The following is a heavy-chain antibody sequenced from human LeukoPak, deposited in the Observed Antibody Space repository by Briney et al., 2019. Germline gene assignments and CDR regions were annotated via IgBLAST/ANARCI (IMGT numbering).Heavy chain of an antibody. CDR2: IIPIFGTA. Sequence: GASVKVSCKASGGTFSSYAISWVRQAPGQGLEWMGRIIPIFGTANYAQKFQGRVTITTDESTSTAYMELSSLRSEDTAVYYCARFVDSSWYLEDWGQGTLVTVSS. J-gene: IGHJ4*02. CDR3: ARFVDSSWYLED. CDR1: GGTFSSYA. V-gene: IGHV1-69*05. D-gene: IGHD6-13*01.